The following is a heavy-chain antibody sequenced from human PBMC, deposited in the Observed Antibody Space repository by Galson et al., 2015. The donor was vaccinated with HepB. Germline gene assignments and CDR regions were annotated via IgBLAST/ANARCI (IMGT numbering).Heavy chain of an antibody. D-gene: IGHD3-10*01. V-gene: IGHV1-46*01. CDR2: INPSGGST. J-gene: IGHJ3*02. CDR3: ARIMVRGGLAFDI. Sequence: SVKVSCKASGGTFSSYAISWVRQAPGQGLEWMGIINPSGGSTSYAQKFQGRVTMTRDTSTSTVYMELSSLRSEDTAVYYCARIMVRGGLAFDIWGQGTMVTVSS. CDR1: GGTFSSYA.